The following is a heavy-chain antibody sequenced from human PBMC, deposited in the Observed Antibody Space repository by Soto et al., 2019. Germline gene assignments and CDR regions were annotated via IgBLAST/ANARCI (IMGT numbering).Heavy chain of an antibody. V-gene: IGHV1-18*04. D-gene: IGHD1-26*01. CDR1: GYTFTSYG. Sequence: GASVKVSCKASGYTFTSYGISWVRQAPGQGLEWMGWISAYNGNTNYAQKLQGRVTMTTDTSTSTAYMELRSLRSDDTAVYYCARDTAHAQFGGYYILRIDYWGQGTLVTVSS. CDR3: ARDTAHAQFGGYYILRIDY. J-gene: IGHJ4*02. CDR2: ISAYNGNT.